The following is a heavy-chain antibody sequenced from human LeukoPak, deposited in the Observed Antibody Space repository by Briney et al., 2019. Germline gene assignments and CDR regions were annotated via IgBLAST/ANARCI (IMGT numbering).Heavy chain of an antibody. J-gene: IGHJ4*02. D-gene: IGHD3-10*01. V-gene: IGHV3-48*01. CDR3: ARTTTPHYYGSGSYALGY. Sequence: GGSLRLSCAASGFTFSTYSMNWVRQAPGKGLEWVSYISSSSSTINYADSVKGRCTISRDNSKNTLYLQMSSLSAEDTAVYYCARTTTPHYYGSGSYALGYWGQGTLVTVPS. CDR2: ISSSSSTI. CDR1: GFTFSTYS.